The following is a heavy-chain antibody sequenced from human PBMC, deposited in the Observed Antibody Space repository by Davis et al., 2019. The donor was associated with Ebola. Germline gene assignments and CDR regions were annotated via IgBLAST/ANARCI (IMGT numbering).Heavy chain of an antibody. Sequence: GESLKISCAVSGFTFSSYCMSWVRQGPGKGLEWVAEIDEDGSKKDYVDSVKGRFTISRDNAKNSLYLQMNSLRVEDTAVYYCATFEVGTSWGQGVLVTVSS. CDR2: IDEDGSKK. J-gene: IGHJ5*02. CDR1: GFTFSSYC. D-gene: IGHD3-3*01. V-gene: IGHV3-7*01. CDR3: ATFEVGTS.